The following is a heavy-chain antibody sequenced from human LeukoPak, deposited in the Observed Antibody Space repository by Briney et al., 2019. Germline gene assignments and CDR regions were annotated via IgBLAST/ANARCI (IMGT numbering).Heavy chain of an antibody. CDR1: GGSISSGSYY. D-gene: IGHD4-11*01. J-gene: IGHJ5*02. Sequence: SQTLSLTCTVSGGSISSGSYYWSWIRQPAGKGLEWIGRIYTSGSTNYNPSLKRRVTISVDTSKNQFSLKLSSVTAADTAVYYCARAHDYRSAWFNPWGQGTLVTVSS. V-gene: IGHV4-61*02. CDR3: ARAHDYRSAWFNP. CDR2: IYTSGST.